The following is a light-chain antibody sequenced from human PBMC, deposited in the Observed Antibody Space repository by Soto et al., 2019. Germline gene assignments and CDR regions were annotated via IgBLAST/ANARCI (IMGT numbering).Light chain of an antibody. V-gene: IGKV1-39*01. CDR2: GAS. CDR3: QQTYITPIT. CDR1: QIIVTY. Sequence: DVQVTQSPSSLSASVGDRVTITCRASQIIVTYLSWYQQRPGKAPPLLIYGASTLQSGVPSRFIGNRSGTDFSLTINSLQPEDSATYYCQQTYITPITCGRGTRLEIK. J-gene: IGKJ5*01.